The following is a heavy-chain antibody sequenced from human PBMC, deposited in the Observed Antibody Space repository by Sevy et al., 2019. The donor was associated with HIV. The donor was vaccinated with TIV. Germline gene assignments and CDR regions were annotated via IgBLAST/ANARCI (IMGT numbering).Heavy chain of an antibody. D-gene: IGHD5-12*01. V-gene: IGHV1-69*13. Sequence: ASVKVSCKASGDPFGNYAIAWVRQAPGQGLEWVGGIIPVFGSANSAQKFQDRVTITADVSTSTAYMELRRLRSEDTAVYYCARSNPDGYNYSYYYGMDVWGQGTTVTVSS. J-gene: IGHJ6*02. CDR3: ARSNPDGYNYSYYYGMDV. CDR1: GDPFGNYA. CDR2: IIPVFGSA.